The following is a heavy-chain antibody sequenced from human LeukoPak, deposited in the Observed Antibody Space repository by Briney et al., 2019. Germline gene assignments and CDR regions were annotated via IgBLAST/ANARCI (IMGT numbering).Heavy chain of an antibody. D-gene: IGHD6-6*01. Sequence: SETLSLTCTVSGGSISSSSYYWGWIRQPPGKGLEWIGSIYYSGSTYYNPSLKSRVTISVDTSKNQFSLKLSSVTAADTAVYYCAGAGGSIAARHYFDYWGQGTLVTVSS. CDR1: GGSISSSSYY. CDR2: IYYSGST. V-gene: IGHV4-39*07. CDR3: AGAGGSIAARHYFDY. J-gene: IGHJ4*02.